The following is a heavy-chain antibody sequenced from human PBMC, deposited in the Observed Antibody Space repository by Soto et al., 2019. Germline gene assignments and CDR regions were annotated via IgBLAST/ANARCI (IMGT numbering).Heavy chain of an antibody. D-gene: IGHD3-22*01. V-gene: IGHV4-59*01. CDR2: IYYSGST. CDR1: GGSISSYY. Sequence: SETLSLTCTVSGGSISSYYWSWIRQPPGKGLEWIGYIYYSGSTNYNPSLKSRVTISVDTSKNQFSLKLSSVTAADTAVYYCARGLVYYYDSSGYYFDYWGQGTLVTVSS. CDR3: ARGLVYYYDSSGYYFDY. J-gene: IGHJ4*02.